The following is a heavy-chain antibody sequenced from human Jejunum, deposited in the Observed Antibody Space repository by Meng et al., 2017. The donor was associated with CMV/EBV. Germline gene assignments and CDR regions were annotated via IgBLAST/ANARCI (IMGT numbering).Heavy chain of an antibody. CDR3: ARGWGWFDP. V-gene: IGHV4-61*01. D-gene: IGHD3-16*01. J-gene: IGHJ5*02. CDR1: GGSVSSGSYF. Sequence: SLTCTVSGGSVSSGSYFCSWIRQPPGKGLEWIGYIYYSGSTSYNPSLKSRVTISIDTSNNQLSLKLSSVTAADTAVYYCARGWGWFDPWGQGTLVTVSS. CDR2: IYYSGST.